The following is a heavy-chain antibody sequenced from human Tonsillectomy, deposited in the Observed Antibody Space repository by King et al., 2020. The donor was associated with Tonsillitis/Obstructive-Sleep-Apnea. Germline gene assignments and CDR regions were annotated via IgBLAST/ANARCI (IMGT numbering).Heavy chain of an antibody. Sequence: VQLVESGGGLVQPGGSLRLSCAASGFTFSNYAMNWVRQAPGKGLEWVSAISGSGGSTYYADSVKGRFTISRDNSKNTLYLQMNSLRDEDTAVYYCAKARSSTSTSCYNYWGQGTLVAVSS. D-gene: IGHD2-2*02. CDR1: GFTFSNYA. CDR2: ISGSGGST. CDR3: AKARSSTSTSCYNY. V-gene: IGHV3-23*04. J-gene: IGHJ4*02.